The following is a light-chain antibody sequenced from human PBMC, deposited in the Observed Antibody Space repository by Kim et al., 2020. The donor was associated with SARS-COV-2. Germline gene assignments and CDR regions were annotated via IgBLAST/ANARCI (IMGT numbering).Light chain of an antibody. CDR1: KSDIGTND. Sequence: PGQKVTISCSGVKSDIGTNDASWYQQLPGTAPKLLIYDNDKRPSGIPDRFSGSKSGTSATLDITGLQTGDEADYYCGTWDTMSGGVFGGGTKLTVL. CDR3: GTWDTMSGGV. V-gene: IGLV1-51*01. CDR2: DND. J-gene: IGLJ2*01.